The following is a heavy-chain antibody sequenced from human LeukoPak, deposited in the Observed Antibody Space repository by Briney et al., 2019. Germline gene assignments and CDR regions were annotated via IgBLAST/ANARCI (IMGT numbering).Heavy chain of an antibody. Sequence: ASVKVSCKASGGTFSSYAISWVRQAPGQGPEWMGVISPSGGSTTYAQKSQGRVTLTRDMSTSTDYLVLSSLRSEDTAVYYCARDNSVRDEAWWFNPWGQGTLVTVSS. J-gene: IGHJ5*02. CDR3: ARDNSVRDEAWWFNP. CDR2: ISPSGGST. D-gene: IGHD5-24*01. CDR1: GGTFSSYA. V-gene: IGHV1-46*01.